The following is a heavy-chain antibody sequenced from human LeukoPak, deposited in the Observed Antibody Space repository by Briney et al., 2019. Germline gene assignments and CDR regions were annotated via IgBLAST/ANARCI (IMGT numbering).Heavy chain of an antibody. V-gene: IGHV4-59*01. CDR1: GGSISSYY. CDR3: ARGYCSSTSCYESYFDL. D-gene: IGHD2-2*01. J-gene: IGHJ2*01. CDR2: IYYSGST. Sequence: WETLPLTCTVSGGSISSYYWSWIRQPPGKGLEWIGYIYYSGSTNYNPSLKSRVTISVDTSKNQFSLKLSSVTAADTAAYYCARGYCSSTSCYESYFDLWGRGTLVTVSS.